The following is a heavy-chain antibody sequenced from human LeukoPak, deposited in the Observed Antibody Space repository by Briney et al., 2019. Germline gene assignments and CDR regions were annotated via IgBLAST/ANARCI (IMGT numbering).Heavy chain of an antibody. V-gene: IGHV3-21*01. D-gene: IGHD6-19*01. Sequence: GGSLRLSCAASGFTFSSYSMNWVRQAPGKGLEWVSSISSSSSYIYCADSVKGRFTISRDNAKNSLYLQMNSLRAEDTAVYYCARETRIAVAGTWGRGTLVTVSS. J-gene: IGHJ4*02. CDR2: ISSSSSYI. CDR3: ARETRIAVAGT. CDR1: GFTFSSYS.